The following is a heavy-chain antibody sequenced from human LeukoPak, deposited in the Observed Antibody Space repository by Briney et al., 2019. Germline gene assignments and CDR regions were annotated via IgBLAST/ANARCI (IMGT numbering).Heavy chain of an antibody. V-gene: IGHV3-23*01. CDR3: AKHIIVTPDAFDI. D-gene: IGHD3-9*01. Sequence: PGGSLRLSCAASGFTFSSYAMSWVRQAPGKGLVWVSGISGSGGSTYYADSVKGRFTISRDNSKNTLYLQMNSLRAEDTAVYYCAKHIIVTPDAFDIWGQGTMVTVSS. CDR1: GFTFSSYA. CDR2: ISGSGGST. J-gene: IGHJ3*02.